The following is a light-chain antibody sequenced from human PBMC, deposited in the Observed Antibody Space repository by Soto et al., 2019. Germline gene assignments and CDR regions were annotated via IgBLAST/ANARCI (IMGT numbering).Light chain of an antibody. CDR1: QNINNY. CDR2: DAS. Sequence: DIQMTQSPSSLSASVGDRVTITCQASQNINNYLNWYQQKPGRAPKLMIYDASNLEAGVPSRFRGSGSGTDFTLTISSLKPEDFETYYCQQSYITPNTFGQGTRLEIK. CDR3: QQSYITPNT. J-gene: IGKJ5*01. V-gene: IGKV1-39*01.